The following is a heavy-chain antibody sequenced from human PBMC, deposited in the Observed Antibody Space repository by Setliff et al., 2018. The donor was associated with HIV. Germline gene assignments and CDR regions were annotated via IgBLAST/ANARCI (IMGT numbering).Heavy chain of an antibody. CDR1: GGSFSGYF. CDR2: INHSGAT. J-gene: IGHJ2*01. D-gene: IGHD3-22*01. V-gene: IGHV4-34*01. CDR3: ARTGEYYYDHWYFDV. Sequence: LSLTCAVSGGSFSGYFWSWIRQAPGKGPEWIGEINHSGATNYSPSLKSRVSISIDTSKNKFSLKMTSVTAADTAVYYCARTGEYYYDHWYFDVWGRGTLVTVSS.